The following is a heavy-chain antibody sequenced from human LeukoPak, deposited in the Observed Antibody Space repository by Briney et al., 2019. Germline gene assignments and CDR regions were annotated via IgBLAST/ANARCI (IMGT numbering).Heavy chain of an antibody. CDR1: GGSFSGYY. D-gene: IGHD3-3*01. CDR2: INHSGST. CDR3: ARATIFGVVTRIATMDV. J-gene: IGHJ6*02. Sequence: PSETLSLTCAVYGGSFSGYYWSWIRQPPGKGLEWIGEINHSGSTNYNPSLKSRVTISVDTSKNQFSLKLSSVTAADTAVYYCARATIFGVVTRIATMDVWGQGTTVTASS. V-gene: IGHV4-34*01.